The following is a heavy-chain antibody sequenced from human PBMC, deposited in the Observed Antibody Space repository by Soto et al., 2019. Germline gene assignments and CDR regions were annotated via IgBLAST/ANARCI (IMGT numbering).Heavy chain of an antibody. D-gene: IGHD3-3*01. V-gene: IGHV1-69*06. CDR3: ARVSGAWGITIFGVAPYSYYYGMDV. J-gene: IGHJ6*02. CDR1: GGTFSSYA. CDR2: IIPIFGTA. Sequence: SVKVSCKASGGTFSSYAISWVRQAPGQGLEWMGGIIPIFGTANYAQKFQGRVTITADKSTSTAYMELSSLRSEDTAVYYCARVSGAWGITIFGVAPYSYYYGMDVWRQGTTVTVSS.